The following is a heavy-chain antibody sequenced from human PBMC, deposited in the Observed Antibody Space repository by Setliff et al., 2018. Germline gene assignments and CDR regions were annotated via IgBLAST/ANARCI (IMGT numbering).Heavy chain of an antibody. V-gene: IGHV1-18*01. J-gene: IGHJ4*02. CDR2: ININNFNT. CDR3: SRLVRYCTTTSCQRLSGDEY. D-gene: IGHD2-2*01. CDR1: GYTFTNFG. Sequence: ASVKVSCKASGYTFTNFGITWVRQAPGQGLEWMGWININNFNTKYAQKLQDRATMTTDTSTGTAYLELRSLRSDDTAVYYCSRLVRYCTTTSCQRLSGDEYWGQGTLVTVSS.